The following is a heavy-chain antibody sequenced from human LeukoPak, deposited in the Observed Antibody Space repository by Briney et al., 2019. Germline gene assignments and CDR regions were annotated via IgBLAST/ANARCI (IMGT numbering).Heavy chain of an antibody. CDR1: GFTFRTSW. CDR2: IKPDGSDK. J-gene: IGHJ4*02. Sequence: GGSLRLSCVASGFTFRTSWMTWVRQTPDKGLEWVASIKPDGSDKYYVDSVKGRFTISRDNSKNTLYLQMNSLRAEDTAVYYCAKDSRDFWSGPIDYWGQGTLVTVSS. CDR3: AKDSRDFWSGPIDY. D-gene: IGHD3-3*01. V-gene: IGHV3-7*03.